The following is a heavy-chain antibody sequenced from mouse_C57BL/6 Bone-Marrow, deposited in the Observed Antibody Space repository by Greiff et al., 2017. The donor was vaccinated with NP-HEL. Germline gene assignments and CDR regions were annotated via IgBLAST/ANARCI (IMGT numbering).Heavy chain of an antibody. V-gene: IGHV1-18*01. Sequence: EVQLQQSGPELVKPGASVKIPCKASGYTFTDYNMDWVKQSHGKSLEWIGDINPNNGCTIYNQKFKGKATLTVDKSSSTAYMELRSLTSEDTAVYYCAIYTWFADWGQGTMVTVSA. D-gene: IGHD2-1*01. CDR3: AIYTWFAD. CDR1: GYTFTDYN. J-gene: IGHJ3*01. CDR2: INPNNGCT.